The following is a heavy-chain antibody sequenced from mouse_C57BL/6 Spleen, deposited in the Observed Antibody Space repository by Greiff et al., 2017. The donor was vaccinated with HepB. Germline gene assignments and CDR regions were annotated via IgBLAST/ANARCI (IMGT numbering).Heavy chain of an antibody. Sequence: VQLQQPGAELVRPGTSVKLSCKASGYTFTSYWMHWVKQRPGQGLEWIGVIDPSDSYTNYNQKFKGKATLTVDTSSSTAYMQLSSLTSEDSAVYYCARGAGTLYWYFDVWGTGTTVTVSS. CDR1: GYTFTSYW. V-gene: IGHV1-59*01. J-gene: IGHJ1*03. D-gene: IGHD4-1*01. CDR2: IDPSDSYT. CDR3: ARGAGTLYWYFDV.